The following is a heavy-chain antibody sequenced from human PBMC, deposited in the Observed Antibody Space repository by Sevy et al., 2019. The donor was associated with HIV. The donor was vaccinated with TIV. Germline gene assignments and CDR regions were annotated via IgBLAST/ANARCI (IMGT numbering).Heavy chain of an antibody. J-gene: IGHJ4*02. Sequence: GGSLRLSCGASGFTFSNYWMSWVRQAPGKGLEWVANIKEDGSVKYYVESVKGRFTISRDNSKNTLSLQLNSLRAEDTAIYFCVKWGADTAMAAYSTSWYVDSWGQGTLVTVSS. V-gene: IGHV3-7*03. CDR3: VKWGADTAMAAYSTSWYVDS. CDR1: GFTFSNYW. D-gene: IGHD5-18*01. CDR2: IKEDGSVK.